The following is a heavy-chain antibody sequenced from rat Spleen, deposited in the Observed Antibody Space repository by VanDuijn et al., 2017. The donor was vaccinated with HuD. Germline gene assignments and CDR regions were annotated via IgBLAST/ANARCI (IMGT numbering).Heavy chain of an antibody. CDR1: GFSFSDYD. CDR2: IWGDGST. J-gene: IGHJ2*01. V-gene: IGHV2-13*01. CDR3: TRAGYGGYTA. D-gene: IGHD1-11*01. Sequence: VQLVESGGGLVQPGRSLRLSCAASGFSFSDYDMAWVRQPPGKGLEWMGGIWGDGSTNYKSALKSRLSISRDTSKTQVFLKMNSLQTEDTAIYFCTRAGYGGYTAWGQGVMVTVSS.